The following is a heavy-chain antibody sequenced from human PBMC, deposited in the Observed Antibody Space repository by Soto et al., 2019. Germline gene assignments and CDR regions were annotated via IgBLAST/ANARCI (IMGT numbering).Heavy chain of an antibody. CDR1: GYTINSYG. CDR3: ARVGTTVTTYWYFDL. CDR2: ISAYNGNT. D-gene: IGHD4-17*01. J-gene: IGHJ2*01. V-gene: IGHV1-18*01. Sequence: ASVKVSCKASGYTINSYGISWVRQAPGQRLEWMGWISAYNGNTKYSQKFQGRVTITTDTSTTTAYMELSSLRSEDTAVYYCARVGTTVTTYWYFDLWGRGTLVTVSS.